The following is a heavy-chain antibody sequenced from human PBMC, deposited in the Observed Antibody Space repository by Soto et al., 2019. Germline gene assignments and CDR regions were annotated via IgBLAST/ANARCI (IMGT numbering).Heavy chain of an antibody. D-gene: IGHD6-19*01. CDR3: ARDISGGWSDY. Sequence: GGSLRLSCAASGFTFSNYWMSWVRQAPGKRLEWVGNIKQDGSEKYYVDSVKGRFTISRDNAKNSLFLQMNSLRAEDTAMYYCARDISGGWSDYWGQGTLVTVSS. V-gene: IGHV3-7*01. J-gene: IGHJ4*02. CDR1: GFTFSNYW. CDR2: IKQDGSEK.